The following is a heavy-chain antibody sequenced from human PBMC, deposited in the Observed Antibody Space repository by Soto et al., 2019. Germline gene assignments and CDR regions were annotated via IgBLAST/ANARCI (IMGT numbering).Heavy chain of an antibody. D-gene: IGHD3-10*01. Sequence: SLRLSCAVSGVTFSNFAMNWVRQAPGKGLEWVSGISHSGTSTYYADSVKGRFTISRDNSKSTLYLQMNSLRAEDTAVYYCAKGSWVHHGSEGGNWLDPWGQGTLVTVSS. CDR1: GVTFSNFA. V-gene: IGHV3-23*01. CDR3: AKGSWVHHGSEGGNWLDP. CDR2: ISHSGTST. J-gene: IGHJ5*02.